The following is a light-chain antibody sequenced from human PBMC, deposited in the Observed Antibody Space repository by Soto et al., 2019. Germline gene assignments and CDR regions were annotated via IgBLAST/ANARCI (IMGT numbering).Light chain of an antibody. Sequence: EIVMTQSPATLSVSLGERATLSCRASQSVSSNLAWYQQKPGQAPRLLIYGASTRATGIPARFSGSGSGTEFPLTISSLQSEDFAVYYCQQYNNWPPLTFGGGTKVEIK. CDR1: QSVSSN. J-gene: IGKJ4*01. CDR2: GAS. V-gene: IGKV3-15*01. CDR3: QQYNNWPPLT.